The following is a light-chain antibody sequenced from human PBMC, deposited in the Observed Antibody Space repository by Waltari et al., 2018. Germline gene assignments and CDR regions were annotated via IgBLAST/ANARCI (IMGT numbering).Light chain of an antibody. V-gene: IGLV1-40*01. CDR3: HSYDSSLSASV. J-gene: IGLJ3*02. CDR1: SSNIGAGYD. Sequence: QSVLTQPPSVSGAPGQRVTISCTGSSSNIGAGYDLHWYQQLPGTAPKLLISLDNVRPAGVPGRFAGSKSGPSASLAITGLQAEDEAEYYCHSYDSSLSASVFGGWTKLTVL. CDR2: LDN.